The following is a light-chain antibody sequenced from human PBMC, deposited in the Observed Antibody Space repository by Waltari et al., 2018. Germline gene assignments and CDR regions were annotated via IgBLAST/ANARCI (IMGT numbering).Light chain of an antibody. CDR1: QSVLWSSNNKNY. CDR3: QQYYSSSFT. V-gene: IGKV4-1*01. Sequence: DIVMTQSPDSLAVSLGERATINCKSSQSVLWSSNNKNYLAWYQQKPGQPPQLLISWASTRESGVPDRFSGSGSGTDFTLTISSLQAEDVAFYYCQQYYSSSFTFGPGTKVDIK. CDR2: WAS. J-gene: IGKJ3*01.